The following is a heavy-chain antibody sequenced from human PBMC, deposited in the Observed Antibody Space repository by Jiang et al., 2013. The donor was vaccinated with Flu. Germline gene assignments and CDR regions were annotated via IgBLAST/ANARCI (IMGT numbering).Heavy chain of an antibody. D-gene: IGHD3-16*01. CDR3: ARERGSFHLMWPIYYFDL. Sequence: EWIGSISYSGRAYYNRPSSGRITIAADTSKNKFSLELNSVTAADTALYYCARERGSFHLMWPIYYFDLWGRGTLVTVSS. CDR2: ISYSGRA. V-gene: IGHV4-39*02. J-gene: IGHJ2*01.